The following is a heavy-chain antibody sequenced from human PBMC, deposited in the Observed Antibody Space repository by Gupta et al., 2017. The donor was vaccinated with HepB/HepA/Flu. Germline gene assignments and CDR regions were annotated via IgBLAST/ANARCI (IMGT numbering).Heavy chain of an antibody. V-gene: IGHV4-39*01. Sequence: QLQLQESGPGLVKPSETLSLTCTVSGGSISSSSYYWGWIRQPPGKGLEWIGSIYYSGSTYYNPSLKSRVTISVDTSKNQFSLKLSSVTAADTAVYYCARRRGGYSLDPWGQGTLVTVSS. D-gene: IGHD5-18*01. J-gene: IGHJ5*02. CDR1: GGSISSSSYY. CDR2: IYYSGST. CDR3: ARRRGGYSLDP.